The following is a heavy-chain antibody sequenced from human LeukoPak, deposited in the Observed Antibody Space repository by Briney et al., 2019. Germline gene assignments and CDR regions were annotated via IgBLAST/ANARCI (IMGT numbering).Heavy chain of an antibody. Sequence: GASVKVSFKASGYTFTCYYMNWVRQPPGPGLEWVGGINPNSGGTNYAQKFQGRVNMTRYTSITTAYMELSRLRSDDTAVYYCAREDRYSSGWYADWGQGTLVTVSS. CDR3: AREDRYSSGWYAD. D-gene: IGHD6-19*01. V-gene: IGHV1-2*02. J-gene: IGHJ4*02. CDR2: INPNSGGT. CDR1: GYTFTCYY.